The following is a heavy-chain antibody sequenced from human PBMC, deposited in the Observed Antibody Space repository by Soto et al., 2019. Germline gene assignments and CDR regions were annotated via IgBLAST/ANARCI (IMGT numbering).Heavy chain of an antibody. V-gene: IGHV1-3*01. J-gene: IGHJ6*02. Sequence: ASVKVSCKTSGYSFSSYAFHWVRQAPGQRLEWLGRINGGNGKTKYSQKFQGRVTIARDPSARKSYMELNSLTSEDTAVYYCARGRSVAATGTGHGLYGMDVWGQGNTVTVSS. CDR2: INGGNGKT. CDR3: ARGRSVAATGTGHGLYGMDV. D-gene: IGHD6-6*01. CDR1: GYSFSSYA.